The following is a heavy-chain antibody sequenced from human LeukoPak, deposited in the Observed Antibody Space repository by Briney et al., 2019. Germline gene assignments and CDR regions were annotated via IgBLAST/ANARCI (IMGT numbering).Heavy chain of an antibody. CDR3: ARFLYYSSSSEFDY. V-gene: IGHV4-31*03. J-gene: IGHJ4*03. CDR2: IYYSGST. D-gene: IGHD6-6*01. Sequence: SETLSLTCTVSGGSISSRGYYWSWIRQPPGKGLEWIGYIYYSGSTYYNPSLKSRVTISVDTSKNQFSLKLSSVTAADTAVYYCARFLYYSSSSEFDYWGHGTLVTVSS. CDR1: GGSISSRGYY.